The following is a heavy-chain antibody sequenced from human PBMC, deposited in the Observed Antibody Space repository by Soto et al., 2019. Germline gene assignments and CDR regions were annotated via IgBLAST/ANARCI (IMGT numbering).Heavy chain of an antibody. CDR2: IKSEIDGGTT. CDR1: GFTFSTTW. Sequence: GGSLRLSCAASGFTFSTTWMSWVRQAPGKGLEWVGHIKSEIDGGTTDYAAPVKGRFTISRDDSKNTLYLQMDSLKTEDTAVYYCTTFFDVYWHQGTLVAVSS. J-gene: IGHJ4*02. V-gene: IGHV3-15*01. CDR3: TTFFDVY. D-gene: IGHD3-3*01.